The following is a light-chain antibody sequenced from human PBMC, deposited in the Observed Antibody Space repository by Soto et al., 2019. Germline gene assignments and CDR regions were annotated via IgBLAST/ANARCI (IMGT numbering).Light chain of an antibody. CDR1: SSNIAAGYD. V-gene: IGLV1-40*01. J-gene: IGLJ1*01. CDR3: QSYDSSLSGYV. CDR2: GNS. Sequence: QLVLTQPPSVSGAPGQRVTISCTGSSSNIAAGYDVHWYQQLPGTAPKLLLYGNSNRPSGVPDRFSGSKSGTSASLAITGLQAEDEADYCCQSYDSSLSGYVFGTGTKLTVL.